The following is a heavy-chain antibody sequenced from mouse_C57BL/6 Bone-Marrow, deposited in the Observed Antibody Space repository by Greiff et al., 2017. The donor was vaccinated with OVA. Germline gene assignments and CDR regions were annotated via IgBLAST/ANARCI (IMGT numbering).Heavy chain of an antibody. CDR3: TDGNYDY. V-gene: IGHV1-5*01. J-gene: IGHJ2*01. CDR1: GYTFTSYW. CDR2: IYPGNSDT. D-gene: IGHD2-1*01. Sequence: VQLQQSGTVLARPGASVKMSCKTSGYTFTSYWMHWVKQRPGQGLEWIGAIYPGNSDTSYNQKFKGKAKLTADTSASTAYMELSSLTNEDSAVYYCTDGNYDYWGQGTTLTVSS.